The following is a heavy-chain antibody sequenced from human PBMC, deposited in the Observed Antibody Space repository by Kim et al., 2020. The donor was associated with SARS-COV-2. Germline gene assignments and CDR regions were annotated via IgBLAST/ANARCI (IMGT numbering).Heavy chain of an antibody. CDR2: IFYSGST. V-gene: IGHV4-39*01. CDR3: ARPRTSYLITNFDY. D-gene: IGHD1-26*01. Sequence: SETLSLTCTVSGGSISSSSYYWGWTRQPPGRGLEWIGRIFYSGSTSYTPPHTSRVTISVDTSKNQFSLKLSSVTAADTAVYYCARPRTSYLITNFDYWGQGTLVTVSS. CDR1: GGSISSSSYY. J-gene: IGHJ4*02.